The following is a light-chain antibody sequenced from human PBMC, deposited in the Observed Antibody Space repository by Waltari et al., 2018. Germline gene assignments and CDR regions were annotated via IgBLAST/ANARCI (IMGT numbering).Light chain of an antibody. CDR2: DVS. CDR3: SSQSSNDVVL. CDR1: STDVRGYNS. J-gene: IGLJ2*01. V-gene: IGLV2-14*01. Sequence: QSALTQPASVSGSPGQSVTICRAGTSTDVRGYNSVSWYQEHPGQAPRVIIYDVSDRPSGVSDRFSGSKSGNTASLTISGLQAEDEADYYCSSQSSNDVVLFGGGTKLTVL.